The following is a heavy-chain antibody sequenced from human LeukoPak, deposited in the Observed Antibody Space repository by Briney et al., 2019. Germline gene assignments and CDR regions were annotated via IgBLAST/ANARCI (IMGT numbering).Heavy chain of an antibody. Sequence: GGSLRLSCAPSGFTFCSYSMNWVRQAPGKGREWVSSISSSSSYIYYADSAKGRFTISRDNAKSSLYLQVNRLRAEDTAVYYCARDHDYGGNPRYWGQGTLGTVSS. V-gene: IGHV3-21*01. CDR1: GFTFCSYS. D-gene: IGHD4-23*01. CDR2: ISSSSSYI. CDR3: ARDHDYGGNPRY. J-gene: IGHJ4*02.